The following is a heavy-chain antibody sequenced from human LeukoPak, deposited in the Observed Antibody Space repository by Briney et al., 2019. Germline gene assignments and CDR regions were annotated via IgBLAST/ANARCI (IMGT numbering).Heavy chain of an antibody. J-gene: IGHJ4*02. CDR1: GFTFSSYS. Sequence: GGSLRLPCAASGFTFSSYSMNWVRQAPGKGLEWVSYISSSSSTIYYADSVKGRFTISRDNAKNSLYLQMNSLRVEDTAIYYCARFTRSASYEVYWGQGTLVTVSS. V-gene: IGHV3-48*01. D-gene: IGHD3-10*01. CDR3: ARFTRSASYEVY. CDR2: ISSSSSTI.